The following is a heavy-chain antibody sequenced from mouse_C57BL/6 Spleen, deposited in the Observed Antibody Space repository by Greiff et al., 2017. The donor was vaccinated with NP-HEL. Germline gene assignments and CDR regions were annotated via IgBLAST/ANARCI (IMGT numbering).Heavy chain of an antibody. CDR2: IDPEDGDT. CDR1: GFNFKDYY. CDR3: TSDYAPGFAY. J-gene: IGHJ3*01. Sequence: EVKLQESGAELVRPGASVKLSCTASGFNFKDYYMHWVKQRPEQGLEWIGRIDPEDGDTEYAPKFQGKATMTAATYSNTAYLQLSSLTSEDTAVYFCTSDYAPGFAYWGQGTLVTVSA. V-gene: IGHV14-1*01. D-gene: IGHD2-4*01.